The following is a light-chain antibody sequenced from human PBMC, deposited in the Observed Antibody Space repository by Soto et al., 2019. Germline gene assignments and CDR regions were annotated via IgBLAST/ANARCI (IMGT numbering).Light chain of an antibody. J-gene: IGLJ1*01. CDR2: GNS. V-gene: IGLV1-40*01. CDR1: SSNIGAGYD. Sequence: QSVLTQPPSVSGAPGQRVTISCTGSSSNIGAGYDVHWYQQLPGTAPKLLIYGNSNRPSGVPDRFSGSKSGTSASLAITGLQAEDEADYYCQSYDSSLSAYYVFGTGTKGPVL. CDR3: QSYDSSLSAYYV.